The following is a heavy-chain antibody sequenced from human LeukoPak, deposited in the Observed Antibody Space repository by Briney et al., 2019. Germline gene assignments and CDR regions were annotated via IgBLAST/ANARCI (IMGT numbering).Heavy chain of an antibody. V-gene: IGHV3-74*01. CDR2: INSDGSST. CDR1: GFTFSSYW. CDR3: VRSVDY. Sequence: GGSLRLSCAASGFTFSSYWMHWVRQAPGKGLVWFSRINSDGSSTNYADSVKGRFTISRDNAKNTLYLQMNSLRAEDTAVYYCVRSVDYWGQGTLVTVSS. J-gene: IGHJ4*02.